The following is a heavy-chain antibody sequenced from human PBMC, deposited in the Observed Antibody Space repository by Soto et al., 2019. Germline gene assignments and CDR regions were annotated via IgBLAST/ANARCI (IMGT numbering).Heavy chain of an antibody. CDR1: GYSFTSYW. D-gene: IGHD3-22*01. V-gene: IGHV5-51*01. CDR3: ARHESDYDSSGYYVDY. J-gene: IGHJ4*02. CDR2: IYPGDSDT. Sequence: GESLKISCKGSGYSFTSYWIGWVRQMPGKGLEWMGIIYPGDSDTRYSPSFQGQVTISADKSISTAYLQWSSLKASDTAMYYCARHESDYDSSGYYVDYWGQGTLVTVSS.